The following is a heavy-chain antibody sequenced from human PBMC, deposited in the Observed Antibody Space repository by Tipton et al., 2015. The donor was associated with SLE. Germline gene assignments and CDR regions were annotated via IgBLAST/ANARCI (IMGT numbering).Heavy chain of an antibody. CDR1: GGSISSYY. V-gene: IGHV4-39*01. J-gene: IGHJ4*02. D-gene: IGHD6-13*01. Sequence: TLSLTCTVSGGSISSYYWGWIRLPPGKGLEWIGSVYYSGSTYYNPSLKSRVAISIDSSKNQFSLKLNSVTATDTAVYYCARHGGSSVAPGFDYWGQGTLVTVSS. CDR3: ARHGGSSVAPGFDY. CDR2: VYYSGST.